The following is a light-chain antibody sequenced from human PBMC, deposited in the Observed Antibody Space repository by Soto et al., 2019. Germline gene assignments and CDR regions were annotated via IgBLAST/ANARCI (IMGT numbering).Light chain of an antibody. CDR2: EGS. J-gene: IGLJ1*01. V-gene: IGLV2-14*02. CDR3: SSYTSSSAPRV. CDR1: SSDIGGFGL. Sequence: QSVLAQPASVSGSPGQSITISCTGSSSDIGGFGLVSWYRHHPGEAPKLIIFEGSKRPSGVSSRFSGSKSGNTASLTISGLQAEDEADYYCSSYTSSSAPRVFXTGTKVTVL.